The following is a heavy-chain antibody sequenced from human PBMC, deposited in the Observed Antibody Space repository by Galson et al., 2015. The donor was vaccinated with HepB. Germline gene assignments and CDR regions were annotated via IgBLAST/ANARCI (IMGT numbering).Heavy chain of an antibody. CDR2: ITPSGHNT. V-gene: IGHV3-23*01. CDR3: AKVFPEKTDGWYRQALYYFDS. J-gene: IGHJ4*02. CDR1: GFTFSYYA. Sequence: SLRLSCAASGFTFSYYAMSWVRQAPGKGLEWVSAITPSGHNTYPADSMKGRFTISRDNSQNTLFLQMNSLRADDTAIYFCAKVFPEKTDGWYRQALYYFDSWGQGTRVTVSS. D-gene: IGHD6-19*01.